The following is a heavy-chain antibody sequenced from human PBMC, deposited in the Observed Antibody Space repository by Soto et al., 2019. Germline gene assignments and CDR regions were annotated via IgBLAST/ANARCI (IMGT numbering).Heavy chain of an antibody. J-gene: IGHJ6*02. V-gene: IGHV3-53*02. CDR1: GFTVSSNY. CDR2: IYSGGST. Sequence: EVQLVETGGGLIQPGGSLRLSCAASGFTVSSNYMSWVRQAPGKGLEWVSVIYSGGSTYYADSVKGRFTISRDNSKNTLYLQMNSLRVEDTAVYYCASHLYCSGGSCYSGYYGLDVWGQGTTVTVSS. D-gene: IGHD2-15*01. CDR3: ASHLYCSGGSCYSGYYGLDV.